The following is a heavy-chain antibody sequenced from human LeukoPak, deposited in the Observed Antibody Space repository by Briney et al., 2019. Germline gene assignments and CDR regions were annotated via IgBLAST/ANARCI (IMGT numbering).Heavy chain of an antibody. D-gene: IGHD6-13*01. V-gene: IGHV1-58*02. CDR1: GFTFTSSA. J-gene: IGHJ6*03. CDR3: AADWVAAAGALRYYYYMDV. Sequence: SVTVSCKASGFTFTSSAMQWVRQARGQRLEWIGWIVVGSGNTNYAQKFQERVTITRDMSTSTAYMELSSLRSEDTAVYYCAADWVAAAGALRYYYYMDVWGKGTMVTVSS. CDR2: IVVGSGNT.